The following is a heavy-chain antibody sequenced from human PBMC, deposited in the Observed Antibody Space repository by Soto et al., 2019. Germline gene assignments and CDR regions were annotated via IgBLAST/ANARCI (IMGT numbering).Heavy chain of an antibody. D-gene: IGHD3-3*01. CDR3: ARDFAYFDS. CDR1: GGSFKSGSYS. CDR2: VYHTGRT. V-gene: IGHV4-61*01. J-gene: IGHJ4*02. Sequence: SETLSLTCTVSGGSFKSGSYSWSWIRQPPGKGLEWIGYVYHTGRTSYNPSLKSRVSISMDTSKNQFSPNLDSVTAADTAVYFCARDFAYFDSWGQGTLVTVSS.